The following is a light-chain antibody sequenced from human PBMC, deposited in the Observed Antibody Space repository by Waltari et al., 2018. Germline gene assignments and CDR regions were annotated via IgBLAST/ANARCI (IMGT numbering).Light chain of an antibody. CDR3: QSADSSGTFVV. CDR1: ALPRQY. V-gene: IGLV3-25*03. Sequence: SYELTQPPSVSVSPGQTARITCSGDALPRQYAYWYHQKPGQAPVLVIYKDSERPSGIPARVSGSSSGTTVTLTISGVQAEDEADYYCQSADSSGTFVVFGGGTRLTVL. J-gene: IGLJ2*01. CDR2: KDS.